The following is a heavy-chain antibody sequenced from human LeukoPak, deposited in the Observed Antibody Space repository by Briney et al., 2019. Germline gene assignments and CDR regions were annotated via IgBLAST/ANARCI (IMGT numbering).Heavy chain of an antibody. CDR3: ARVYDSSIDY. J-gene: IGHJ4*02. V-gene: IGHV1-18*03. CDR1: GYTFTSYY. D-gene: IGHD3-22*01. Sequence: ASVKVSCKASGYTFTSYYMHWVRQAPGQGLEWMGWISAYNGNTNYAQKLQGRVTMTTDTSTSTAYMELRSLRSDDMAVYYCARVYDSSIDYWGQGTLVTVSS. CDR2: ISAYNGNT.